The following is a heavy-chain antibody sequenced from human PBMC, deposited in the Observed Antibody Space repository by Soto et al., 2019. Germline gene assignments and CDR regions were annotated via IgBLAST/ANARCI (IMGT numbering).Heavy chain of an antibody. J-gene: IGHJ6*02. CDR2: FIPIHGTA. CDR3: ARGPYAWLSGYFFGMDV. CDR1: GGTFSSNA. Sequence: SVKVSCKASGGTFSSNAISWVRQAPGQRLEWMGGFIPIHGTANYAQKFQGRVTIIAVESTSTAYMELSSLRSEDTAVYYCARGPYAWLSGYFFGMDVWGQGTTVTVSS. D-gene: IGHD5-12*01. V-gene: IGHV1-69*13.